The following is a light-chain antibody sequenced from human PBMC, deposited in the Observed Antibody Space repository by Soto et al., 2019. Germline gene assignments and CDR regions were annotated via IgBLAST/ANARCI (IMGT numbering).Light chain of an antibody. Sequence: EVVMTQSPATLSVSPGDRATLSCRASQSVSNNLAWYQQTPGQAPRLLIYGASTRATGIPARFSGTGSGTEFTLTISILQSEDFAVYYCQQYNNWPPWTFGQGTNVEIK. V-gene: IGKV3-15*01. CDR1: QSVSNN. CDR2: GAS. CDR3: QQYNNWPPWT. J-gene: IGKJ1*01.